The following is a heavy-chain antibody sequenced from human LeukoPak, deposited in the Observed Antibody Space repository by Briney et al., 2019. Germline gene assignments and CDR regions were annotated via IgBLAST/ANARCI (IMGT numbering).Heavy chain of an antibody. CDR2: IDQDGSEK. CDR1: GFTFSSYW. CDR3: ARRAVADAFDI. D-gene: IGHD6-13*01. J-gene: IGHJ3*02. V-gene: IGHV3-7*01. Sequence: GGSLRLSCAASGFTFSSYWMNWVRQAPGKGLEWVANIDQDGSEKYYVDSVKGRFTISRDNAKNSLYLQMNSLRAEDTAVYYCARRAVADAFDIWGQGTMVTVSS.